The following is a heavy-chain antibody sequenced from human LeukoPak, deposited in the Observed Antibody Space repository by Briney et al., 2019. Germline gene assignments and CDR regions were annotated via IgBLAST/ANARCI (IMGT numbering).Heavy chain of an antibody. CDR1: GFTFSDYA. V-gene: IGHV3-23*01. CDR3: AKHRFESGGYHSTD. D-gene: IGHD3-22*01. J-gene: IGHJ4*02. CDR2: ISGSGGDT. Sequence: PGGSLRLSCAASGFTFSDYAMSWVRQVPGKGLEWVSVISGSGGDTYYADSVKGRFSISRDNSKNTLYLQMNSLRAEDTAIYYCAKHRFESGGYHSTDWGQGTLVTVSS.